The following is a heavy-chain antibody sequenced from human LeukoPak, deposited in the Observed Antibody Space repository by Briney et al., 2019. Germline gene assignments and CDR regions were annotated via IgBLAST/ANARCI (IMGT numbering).Heavy chain of an antibody. D-gene: IGHD4-11*01. CDR1: GGTFSSYA. Sequence: ASVKVSCKASGGTFSSYAISWVRQAPGQGLEWMGWINTNTGNPTYAQGFTGRFVFSLDTSVSTAYLQISSLKAEDTAVYYCARDLWMTTVTTLDYWGQGTLVTVSS. CDR2: INTNTGNP. J-gene: IGHJ4*02. V-gene: IGHV7-4-1*02. CDR3: ARDLWMTTVTTLDY.